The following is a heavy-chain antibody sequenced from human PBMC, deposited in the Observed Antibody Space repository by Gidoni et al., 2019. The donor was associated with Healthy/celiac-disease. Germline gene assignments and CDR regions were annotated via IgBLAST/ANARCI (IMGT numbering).Heavy chain of an antibody. D-gene: IGHD3-16*02. J-gene: IGHJ4*02. CDR1: GFTFSSYA. CDR2: ISGSGGST. Sequence: EVQLLESGGGLVQPGGSLRLSCAASGFTFSSYAMSWVRQAPGKGLEWVSAISGSGGSTYYADSVKGRFTISRDNSKNTLYLQMNSLRAEDTAVYYCAKIEAWGSYRLGAFDYWGQGTLVTVSS. CDR3: AKIEAWGSYRLGAFDY. V-gene: IGHV3-23*01.